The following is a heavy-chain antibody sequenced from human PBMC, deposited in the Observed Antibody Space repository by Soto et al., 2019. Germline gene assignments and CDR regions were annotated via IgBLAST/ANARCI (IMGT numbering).Heavy chain of an antibody. J-gene: IGHJ5*02. Sequence: GASVKVSCKASGYTFTSYGISWVRQAPGQGLELMGWISAYNGNTNYAQKLQGRVTMTTDTSTSTAYMELRSLRSDDTAVYYCARVLLWFGELQVNNWFDPWGQGTLVTVSS. CDR3: ARVLLWFGELQVNNWFDP. D-gene: IGHD3-10*01. CDR1: GYTFTSYG. CDR2: ISAYNGNT. V-gene: IGHV1-18*01.